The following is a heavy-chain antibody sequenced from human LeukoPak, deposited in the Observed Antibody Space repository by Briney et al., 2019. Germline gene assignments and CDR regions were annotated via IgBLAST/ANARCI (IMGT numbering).Heavy chain of an antibody. D-gene: IGHD2-15*01. J-gene: IGHJ6*02. CDR2: LYYSGST. Sequence: PLETLSLTFTGPGGSIRSYYLSWIRQAPGKGLGGVGYLYYSGSTNYNPSLKSRVSISVDTSKNQFSLKLSSVTAADTAVYYCARQPFNCSGGSCYFHGMDVWGQGTTVTVSS. V-gene: IGHV4-59*08. CDR1: GGSIRSYY. CDR3: ARQPFNCSGGSCYFHGMDV.